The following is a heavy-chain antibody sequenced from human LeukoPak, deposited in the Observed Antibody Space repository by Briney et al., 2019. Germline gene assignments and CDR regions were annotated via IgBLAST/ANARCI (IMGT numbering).Heavy chain of an antibody. Sequence: GGSLRLSCVASGFTFTTCWVSWVRRAPGKGLEWVANIKEDGSEINYVDSVKGRFTISRDNAKNSLNLQMNSLRAEDTAVYYCARDRGYSTFDYWGQGTLVTVS. J-gene: IGHJ4*02. CDR3: ARDRGYSTFDY. D-gene: IGHD4-23*01. V-gene: IGHV3-7*01. CDR1: GFTFTTCW. CDR2: IKEDGSEI.